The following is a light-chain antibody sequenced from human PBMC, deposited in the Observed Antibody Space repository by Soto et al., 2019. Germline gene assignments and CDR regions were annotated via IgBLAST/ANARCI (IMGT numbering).Light chain of an antibody. J-gene: IGKJ1*01. CDR1: QSISTW. Sequence: NQMTQSPSALSAYVGDRVTVICRASQSISTWLTWYQQKPGKAPKLLIYDASSLESGVPSRFSGSGSGTEFTLTISSLQPDDFATYYCQQYNSYSWTFGQGTKVDI. CDR2: DAS. CDR3: QQYNSYSWT. V-gene: IGKV1-5*02.